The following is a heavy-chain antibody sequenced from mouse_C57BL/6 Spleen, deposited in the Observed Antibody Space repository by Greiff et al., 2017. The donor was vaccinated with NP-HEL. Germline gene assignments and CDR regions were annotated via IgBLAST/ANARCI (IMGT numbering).Heavy chain of an antibody. V-gene: IGHV5-17*01. D-gene: IGHD2-4*01. Sequence: DVKLVESGGGLVKPGGSLKLSCAASGFTFSDYGMHWVRQAPEKGLEWVAYISSGSSTIYYADTVKGRFTISRDNAKNTLFLQMTSLRSEDTAMYYCARQRDYGFAYWGQGTLVTVSA. CDR3: ARQRDYGFAY. J-gene: IGHJ3*01. CDR2: ISSGSSTI. CDR1: GFTFSDYG.